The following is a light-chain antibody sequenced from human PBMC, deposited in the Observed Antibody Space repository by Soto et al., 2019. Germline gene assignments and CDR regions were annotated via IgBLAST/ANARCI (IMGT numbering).Light chain of an antibody. V-gene: IGKV3-20*01. CDR2: GAS. CDR3: QQYGSSPWT. CDR1: ESVASNY. Sequence: EIVLTQSPGTLSLSPGETATLPCRASESVASNYVAWYQQKPGQAPRLLMYGASSRATGIPDRFSGSGSGTDFTLSITRLQPEDCAVYYCQQYGSSPWTSGQGTKVEIK. J-gene: IGKJ1*01.